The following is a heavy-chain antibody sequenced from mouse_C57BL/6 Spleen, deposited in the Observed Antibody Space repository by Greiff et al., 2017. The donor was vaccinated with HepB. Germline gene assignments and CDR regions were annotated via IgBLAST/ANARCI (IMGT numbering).Heavy chain of an antibody. J-gene: IGHJ2*01. CDR2: ISSGSSTI. Sequence: VQLKESGGGLVKPGGSLKLSCAASGFTFSDYGMHWVRQAPEKGLEWVAYISSGSSTIYYADTVKGRFTISRDNAKNTLFLQMTSLRSEDTAMYYCARGITTVAYYFDYWGQGTTLTVSS. V-gene: IGHV5-17*01. CDR1: GFTFSDYG. CDR3: ARGITTVAYYFDY. D-gene: IGHD1-1*01.